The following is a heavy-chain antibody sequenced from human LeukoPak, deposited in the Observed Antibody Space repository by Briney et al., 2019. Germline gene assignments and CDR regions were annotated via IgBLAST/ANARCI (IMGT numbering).Heavy chain of an antibody. Sequence: ASVKVSCKASGYTFTSYYMHWVRQAPGQGLEWMGIINPSGGSTSYAQKFQGRVTVTRDTSTSTVYMELSSLRSEDTAVYYCARDSRAVAGENLACYFDYWGQGTLVTVSS. CDR2: INPSGGST. J-gene: IGHJ4*02. CDR1: GYTFTSYY. D-gene: IGHD6-19*01. CDR3: ARDSRAVAGENLACYFDY. V-gene: IGHV1-46*01.